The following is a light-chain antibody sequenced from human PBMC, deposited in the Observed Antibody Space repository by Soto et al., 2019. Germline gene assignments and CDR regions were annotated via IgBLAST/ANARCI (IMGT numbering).Light chain of an antibody. CDR1: QSVSSN. CDR3: QQYNNWLMYT. CDR2: GAS. V-gene: IGKV3-15*01. J-gene: IGKJ2*01. Sequence: EILMTQSPATLSVSPGERATLSCRASQSVSSNLAWYQQKPGQAPRLLIYGASTRATGIPARFSGSGSGTEFTLTISSLQSEDFAVYYCQQYNNWLMYTFGQGTKVDIK.